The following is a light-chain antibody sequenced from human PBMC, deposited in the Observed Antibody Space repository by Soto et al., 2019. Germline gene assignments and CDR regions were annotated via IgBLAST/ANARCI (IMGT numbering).Light chain of an antibody. CDR2: DAS. Sequence: DIQMTQSPSSLSASVGDRVTITCRASQDISNYLNWYQQRPGKAPKLLIYDASNLARGVPSRFSGTRSGTHFTFAITSLQPEAVATYYCQQSDSLPITFRQGTRLEI. J-gene: IGKJ5*01. CDR1: QDISNY. V-gene: IGKV1-33*01. CDR3: QQSDSLPIT.